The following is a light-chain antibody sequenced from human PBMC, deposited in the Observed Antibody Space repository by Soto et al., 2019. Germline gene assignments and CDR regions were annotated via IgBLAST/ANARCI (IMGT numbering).Light chain of an antibody. CDR1: SSDVGGYYY. Sequence: SVLTQPPSASGSPGQLVTISCTGTSSDVGGYYYVSWYQQHPGKAPKLMIYEVSKRPSGVPDRFSGSKSGNTASLTVSGLQAEDEADYYCSSYAGTNTPYVFGTGTKVTVL. CDR3: SSYAGTNTPYV. CDR2: EVS. J-gene: IGLJ1*01. V-gene: IGLV2-8*01.